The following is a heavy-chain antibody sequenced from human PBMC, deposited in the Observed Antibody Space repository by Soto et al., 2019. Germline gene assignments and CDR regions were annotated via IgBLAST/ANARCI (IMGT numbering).Heavy chain of an antibody. CDR3: ARDPWRYSSGRFDY. V-gene: IGHV3-30-3*01. J-gene: IGHJ4*02. CDR2: ISYDGSNK. Sequence: GGSLRLSCAASGFTFSSYAMHWVRQAPGKGLEWVAVISYDGSNKYYADSVKGRFTISRDNSKNTLYLQMNSLRAEDTAVYYCARDPWRYSSGRFDYWGQGTLVTAPQ. CDR1: GFTFSSYA. D-gene: IGHD6-19*01.